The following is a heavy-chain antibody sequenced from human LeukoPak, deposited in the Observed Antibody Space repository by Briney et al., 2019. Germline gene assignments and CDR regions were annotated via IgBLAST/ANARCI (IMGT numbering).Heavy chain of an antibody. D-gene: IGHD6-19*01. CDR3: ARDQWLLRGGDHDAFDI. V-gene: IGHV4-4*02. J-gene: IGHJ3*02. CDR2: IFHSGTT. CDR1: GFTFSSYEM. Sequence: GSLRLSCAASGFTFSSYEMNWVRQPPGKGLEWIGEIFHSGTTNYNPSLKSRVTIPLDKSKNQFSLKLKSVTAADTAVYYCARDQWLLRGGDHDAFDIWGQGTMVTVSS.